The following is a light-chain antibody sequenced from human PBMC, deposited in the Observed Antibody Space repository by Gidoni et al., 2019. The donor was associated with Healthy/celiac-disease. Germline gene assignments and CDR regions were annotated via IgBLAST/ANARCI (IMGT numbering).Light chain of an antibody. CDR1: QSISSY. V-gene: IGKV1-39*01. Sequence: IQMTQSPSSLSASVGDRVTITCRASQSISSYLNWYQQKPGKAPKLLIYAAPSLQSGVPSRFSGSGSGTDFTLTISSLQPEDFATYYCQQSYSTPRTFGQGTKVEIK. CDR3: QQSYSTPRT. J-gene: IGKJ1*01. CDR2: AAP.